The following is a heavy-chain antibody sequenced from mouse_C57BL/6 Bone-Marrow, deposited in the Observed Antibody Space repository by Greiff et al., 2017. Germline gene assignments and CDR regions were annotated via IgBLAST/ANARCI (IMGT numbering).Heavy chain of an antibody. CDR1: GFSLTSYS. CDR3: ARRGKYYGGIWFAY. J-gene: IGHJ3*01. D-gene: IGHD1-1*01. CDR2: IWGGGST. Sequence: QVQLKESGPGLVQPSQSLSITCTVSGFSLTSYSVHWVRQSPGKGLEWLGVIWGGGSTDYNAAFISRLSISKDNSTGQVFFKMNSLQANDTAIYYGARRGKYYGGIWFAYWGQGTLVTVSA. V-gene: IGHV2-2*02.